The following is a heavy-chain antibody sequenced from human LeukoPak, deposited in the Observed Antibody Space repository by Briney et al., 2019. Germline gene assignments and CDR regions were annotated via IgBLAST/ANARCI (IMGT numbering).Heavy chain of an antibody. J-gene: IGHJ4*02. Sequence: GGSQRLFCAASGFIFCRYSMLCARQAWGKGLEWVSSISSSSSYIYYADSVKGRFTISRDNAKNSLYLQMNSLRAEDTAVYYCAREPMVKLLDYWGQGTLVTVSS. V-gene: IGHV3-21*01. CDR2: ISSSSSYI. D-gene: IGHD5-18*01. CDR1: GFIFCRYS. CDR3: AREPMVKLLDY.